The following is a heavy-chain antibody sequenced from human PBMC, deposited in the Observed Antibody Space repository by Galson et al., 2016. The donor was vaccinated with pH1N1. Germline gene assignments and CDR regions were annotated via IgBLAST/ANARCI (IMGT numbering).Heavy chain of an antibody. D-gene: IGHD7-27*01. CDR1: GDTFRTHT. V-gene: IGHV1-69*08. Sequence: SVKVSCKASGDTFRTHTFNWVRQAPGQGLEWMGRITPAFGTADYAQKFEGRVTISADKSTTTVHMHLSSLRSEDTAVYYCARDGEGYYMDVWGKGTTVIVSS. CDR2: ITPAFGTA. CDR3: ARDGEGYYMDV. J-gene: IGHJ6*03.